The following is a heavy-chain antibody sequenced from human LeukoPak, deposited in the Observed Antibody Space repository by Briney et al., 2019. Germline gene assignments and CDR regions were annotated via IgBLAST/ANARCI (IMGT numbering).Heavy chain of an antibody. D-gene: IGHD5-24*01. J-gene: IGHJ4*02. CDR2: INHSGST. V-gene: IGHV4-34*01. CDR1: GGSFSGYY. Sequence: SETLSLTCAVYGGSFSGYYWSWIRQPPGKGLEWIGEINHSGSTNYNPSLKSRVTISVDTSKNQFSLKLSSVTAADTAVYYCARDGRWLQFEGFDYWGQGTLVTVSS. CDR3: ARDGRWLQFEGFDY.